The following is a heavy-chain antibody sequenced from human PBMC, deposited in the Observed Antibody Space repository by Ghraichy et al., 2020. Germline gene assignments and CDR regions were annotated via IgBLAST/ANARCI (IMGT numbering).Heavy chain of an antibody. V-gene: IGHV2-5*02. CDR3: APRQTGGGWGPKLAF. CDR1: GFSLRPTGEG. CDR2: IYWDGDK. D-gene: IGHD7-27*01. J-gene: IGHJ4*02. Sequence: SGPTLVKPTQTLTLTCTFSGFSLRPTGEGVGWIRQPPGKALEWLALIYWDGDKRYSPSLKSRLTITKDTSKNQVVLTMTNMDPVDTATYYCAPRQTGGGWGPKLAFWGQGTLVTVSS.